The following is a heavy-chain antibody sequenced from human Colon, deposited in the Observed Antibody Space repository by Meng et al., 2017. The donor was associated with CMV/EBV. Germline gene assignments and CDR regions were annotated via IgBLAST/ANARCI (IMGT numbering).Heavy chain of an antibody. CDR2: ISFDGRTK. CDR3: ARAGDIVEVSDPLSDNYYYYGMDL. V-gene: IGHV3-30*04. CDR1: EFTSSSYA. Sequence: GGSLRLSCTASEFTSSSYALHWVRQAPGKGLEGVALISFDGRTKYNTDSVKGRFTISRDRSKNTVYLHMSSLSGDDTAVYYCARAGDIVEVSDPLSDNYYYYGMDLWGQGTTVTVSS. D-gene: IGHD2-15*01. J-gene: IGHJ6*02.